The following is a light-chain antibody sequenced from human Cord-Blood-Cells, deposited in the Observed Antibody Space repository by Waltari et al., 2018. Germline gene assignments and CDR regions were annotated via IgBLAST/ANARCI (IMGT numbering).Light chain of an antibody. J-gene: IGKJ1*01. Sequence: DIQMTQSPSSPSASVGDRVTNPCRASQSISSYLNWFQHKPGKAPKLLIYAASSLQSGVPSRFSGSGSGTDFTLTISSLQPEDFATYYCQQSYSTAGTFGQGTKVEIK. CDR1: QSISSY. CDR2: AAS. CDR3: QQSYSTAGT. V-gene: IGKV1-39*01.